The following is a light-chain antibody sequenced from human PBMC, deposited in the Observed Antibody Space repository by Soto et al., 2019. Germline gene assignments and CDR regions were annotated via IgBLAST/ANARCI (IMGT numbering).Light chain of an antibody. CDR2: GAS. CDR3: QKYNNWPPWT. Sequence: EIVMTQSPATLSVSPGERATLSCRASQSVSSNLAWYQQKPGQAPRLLIYGASTRATGIPVRFSGSGSGTEFSLTISRLQSEDFAFYYCQKYNNWPPWTFGQGTKVDIK. CDR1: QSVSSN. V-gene: IGKV3-15*01. J-gene: IGKJ1*01.